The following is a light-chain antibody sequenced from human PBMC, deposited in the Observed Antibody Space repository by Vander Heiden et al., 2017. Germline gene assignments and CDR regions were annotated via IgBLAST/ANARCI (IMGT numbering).Light chain of an antibody. J-gene: IGLJ3*02. CDR2: SNN. CDR3: AAWDDSLNGRV. CDR1: SSNIGSNT. Sequence: PGQRVTIPCSGRSSNIGSNTVNWYQQLPGTAPELLIYSNNQRPSGVPDRFSGSKSGTSASLAISGLEAEDEADYYCAAWDDSLNGRVFGGGTKLTVL. V-gene: IGLV1-44*01.